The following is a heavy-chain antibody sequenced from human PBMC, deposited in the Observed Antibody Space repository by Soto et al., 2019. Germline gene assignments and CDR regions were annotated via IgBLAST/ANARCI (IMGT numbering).Heavy chain of an antibody. CDR3: ARTLSGFTYGSRQFYFDY. V-gene: IGHV4-4*07. J-gene: IGHJ4*02. Sequence: PSETLSLTCTVSGDPITGCFWTWLRQPAGKGLEWIGHVFPGGPTSHNSSLKSRVSMSVDTSKNQFSLTLTSVTAADTAVYYCARTLSGFTYGSRQFYFDYWGQGTLVTVSS. CDR1: GDPITGCF. D-gene: IGHD3-10*01. CDR2: VFPGGPT.